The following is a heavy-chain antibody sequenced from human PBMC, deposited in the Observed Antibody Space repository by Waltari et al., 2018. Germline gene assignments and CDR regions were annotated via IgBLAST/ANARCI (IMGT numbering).Heavy chain of an antibody. D-gene: IGHD3-10*01. CDR3: ARHGYYYGSGVDAFDI. V-gene: IGHV4-39*01. CDR2: IYYSGST. J-gene: IGHJ3*02. Sequence: QLQLQESGPGLVKPSETLSLTCTVSGGSLSSRSYYWGRIRQPQGEGLEWIGSIYYSGSTYYNPSLKSRVTISVDTSKNQFSLKLSSVTAADTAVYYCARHGYYYGSGVDAFDIWGQGTMVTVSS. CDR1: GGSLSSRSYY.